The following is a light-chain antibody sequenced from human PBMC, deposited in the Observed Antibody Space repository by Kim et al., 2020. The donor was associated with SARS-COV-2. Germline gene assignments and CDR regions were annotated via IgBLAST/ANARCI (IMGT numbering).Light chain of an antibody. CDR3: QQYGSSPMYT. CDR1: QSVSSSY. CDR2: GAS. J-gene: IGKJ2*01. Sequence: SPGERATLSCRASQSVSSSYLAWYQQKPGQAPRLLIYGASSRATGIPDRFSGSGSGTDFTLTISRLEPKDFAVYYCQQYGSSPMYTFGQGTKLEI. V-gene: IGKV3-20*01.